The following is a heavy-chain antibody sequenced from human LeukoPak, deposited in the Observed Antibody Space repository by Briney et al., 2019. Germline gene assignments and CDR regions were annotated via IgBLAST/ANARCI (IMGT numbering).Heavy chain of an antibody. CDR2: INHSGST. V-gene: IGHV4-34*01. Sequence: PSETLSLTCAVYGGSFSGYYWSWIRQPPGKGLEWIGEINHSGSTNYNPSLKSRVTISVDTSKNQFSLKLSSVTAADTAVYYCARGSMVRGVITAFATIVYWGQGTLVTVSS. CDR1: GGSFSGYY. J-gene: IGHJ4*02. D-gene: IGHD3-10*01. CDR3: ARGSMVRGVITAFATIVY.